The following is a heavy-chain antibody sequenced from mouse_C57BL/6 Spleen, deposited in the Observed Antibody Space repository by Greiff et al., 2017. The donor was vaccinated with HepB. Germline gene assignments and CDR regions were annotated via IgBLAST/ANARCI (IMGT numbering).Heavy chain of an antibody. Sequence: QVQLQQPGAELVRPGTSVKLSCKASGYTFTSYWMHWVKQRPGQGLEWIGVIDPSDSYTNYNQKFKGKATLTVDTSSSIAYMQLSSLTSEDSAVYYCARSGSSSYAMDYWGQGTSVTVSS. D-gene: IGHD1-1*01. CDR1: GYTFTSYW. V-gene: IGHV1-59*01. CDR3: ARSGSSSYAMDY. CDR2: IDPSDSYT. J-gene: IGHJ4*01.